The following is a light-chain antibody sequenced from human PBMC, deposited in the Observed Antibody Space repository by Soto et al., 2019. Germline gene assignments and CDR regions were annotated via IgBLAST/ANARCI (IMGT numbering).Light chain of an antibody. CDR3: QQYGSSPWT. J-gene: IGKJ1*01. Sequence: ESVLTQSPGTLSLSPGEGATLSCRASQSITNRYLSWYQQKPGQVPRLLVYGASYRATGIPDRFSGSGSGTDFNLTISRLEPEDFAVYYCQQYGSSPWTFGQGTKVDIK. V-gene: IGKV3-20*01. CDR2: GAS. CDR1: QSITNRY.